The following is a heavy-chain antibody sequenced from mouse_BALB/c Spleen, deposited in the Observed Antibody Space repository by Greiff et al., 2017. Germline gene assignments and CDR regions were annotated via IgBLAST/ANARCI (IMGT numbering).Heavy chain of an antibody. CDR3: TRLGYSGNYWYFDV. D-gene: IGHD1-1*02. Sequence: QVQLQQPGAELVRPGASVKLSCKASGYTFTSYWINWVKQRPGQGLEWIGNIYPSDSYTNYNQKFKDKATLTVDKSSSTAYMQLSSPTSEDSAVYYCTRLGYSGNYWYFDVWGAGTTVTVSS. CDR1: GYTFTSYW. V-gene: IGHV1-69*02. J-gene: IGHJ1*01. CDR2: IYPSDSYT.